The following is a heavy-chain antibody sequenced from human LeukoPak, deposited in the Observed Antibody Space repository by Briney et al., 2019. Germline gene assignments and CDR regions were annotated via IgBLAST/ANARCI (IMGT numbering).Heavy chain of an antibody. CDR1: GGSISSHY. CDR3: ARGSSDHPGYYYYYMGV. J-gene: IGHJ6*03. V-gene: IGHV4-59*11. D-gene: IGHD2-15*01. Sequence: PSGTLSLTCTVSGGSISSHYWSWIRQPPRKGLEWIGYIYYSGSTNNNPSLKSRVTISVDTSKNQFSLKLSSVTAADTAVYYCARGSSDHPGYYYYYMGVWGKGTTVTVSS. CDR2: IYYSGST.